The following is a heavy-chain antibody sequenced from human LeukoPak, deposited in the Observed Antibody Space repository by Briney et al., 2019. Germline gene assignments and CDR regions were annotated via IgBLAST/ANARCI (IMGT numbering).Heavy chain of an antibody. J-gene: IGHJ6*02. Sequence: GGSLRLSCAASGFTFSSHGMHWVRQAPGKGLEWVAVISYDGSNKYYADSVKGRFTISRDNSKNTLYLQMNSLRAEDTAVYYCAKGQYDFWSGYHYYYYGMDVWGQGTTVTVSS. CDR2: ISYDGSNK. CDR3: AKGQYDFWSGYHYYYYGMDV. CDR1: GFTFSSHG. D-gene: IGHD3-3*01. V-gene: IGHV3-30*18.